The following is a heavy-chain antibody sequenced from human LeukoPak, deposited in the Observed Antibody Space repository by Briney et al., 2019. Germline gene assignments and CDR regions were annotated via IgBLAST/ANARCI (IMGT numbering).Heavy chain of an antibody. V-gene: IGHV1-18*01. CDR2: ISAYNGNT. Sequence: GASVKVSCKASGYTFTTYGISWVRQAPGQGLEWMGWISAYNGNTNYAQKLQGRVTMTTDTSTSTAYMELRSLRFDDTAVYYCASSGCSGGTCYFPDYWGQGTLVTVSS. CDR3: ASSGCSGGTCYFPDY. CDR1: GYTFTTYG. D-gene: IGHD2-15*01. J-gene: IGHJ4*02.